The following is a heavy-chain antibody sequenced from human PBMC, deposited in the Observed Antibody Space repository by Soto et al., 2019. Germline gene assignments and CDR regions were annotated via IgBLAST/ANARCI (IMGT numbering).Heavy chain of an antibody. CDR3: ARDFREYSSSPNWFDP. CDR1: GFTFSSYW. CDR2: IKQDGSEK. Sequence: GGSLRISCAASGFTFSSYWMSWVRQAPGKGLEWVANIKQDGSEKYYVDSVKGRFTISRDNAKNSLYLQMNSLRAEDTAVYYCARDFREYSSSPNWFDPWGQGTLVTVSS. V-gene: IGHV3-7*01. J-gene: IGHJ5*02. D-gene: IGHD6-6*01.